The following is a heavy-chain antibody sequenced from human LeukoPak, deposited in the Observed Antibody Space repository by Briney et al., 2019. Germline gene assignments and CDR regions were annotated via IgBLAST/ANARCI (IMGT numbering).Heavy chain of an antibody. CDR1: GFTFSNAW. V-gene: IGHV3-15*01. Sequence: PGGSLRLSCAASGFTFSNAWMSWVRQAPGKGLEWVGRIKSKTDGGTTDYAAPVKGRFTISRDDSKDTLYLQMNSLKTEDTAVYYCTTPAGAANWFDPWGQGTLVTVSS. CDR2: IKSKTDGGTT. D-gene: IGHD1-26*01. J-gene: IGHJ5*02. CDR3: TTPAGAANWFDP.